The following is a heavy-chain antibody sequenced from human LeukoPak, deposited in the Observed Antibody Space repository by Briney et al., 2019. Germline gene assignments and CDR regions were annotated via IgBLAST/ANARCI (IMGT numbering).Heavy chain of an antibody. V-gene: IGHV3-7*01. CDR1: GFTFSRHW. CDR3: ARDGGHSTDLDY. Sequence: GGSLRLSRATSGFTFSRHWMSWVRQAPGKGPEWVANIKQDGSERYYVHSVKGRFTISRDNAKNSLYLQMNSLRAEDTAVYYCARDGGHSTDLDYWGQGILSPSPQ. J-gene: IGHJ4*02. CDR2: IKQDGSER. D-gene: IGHD2-8*02.